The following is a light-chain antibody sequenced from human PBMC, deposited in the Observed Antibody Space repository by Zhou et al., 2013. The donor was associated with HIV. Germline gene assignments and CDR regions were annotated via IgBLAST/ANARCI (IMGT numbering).Light chain of an antibody. CDR2: DES. V-gene: IGKV1-39*01. CDR1: QSVGGY. J-gene: IGKJ2*02. Sequence: DIQMTQSPSTLSASVGDRVTITCRASQSVGGYLAWYQQRPGKAPKFLIYDESTLHSGVPSRFSGRGSGTDFTLTISSLQPEDFATYFCQQSYSTPRTFGQGTKLEIK. CDR3: QQSYSTPRT.